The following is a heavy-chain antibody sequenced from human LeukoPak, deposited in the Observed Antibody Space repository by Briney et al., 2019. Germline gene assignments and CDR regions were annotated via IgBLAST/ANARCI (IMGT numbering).Heavy chain of an antibody. J-gene: IGHJ4*02. CDR2: IIPIFGTA. CDR3: ARAPYYGSGSYYPY. Sequence: GASVKVSCKASGGTFSSYAISWVRQAPGQGLEWMGGIIPIFGTANCAQKFQGRVTITADESTSTAYMELSSLRSEDTAVYYCARAPYYGSGSYYPYWGQGTLVTVSS. V-gene: IGHV1-69*13. D-gene: IGHD3-10*01. CDR1: GGTFSSYA.